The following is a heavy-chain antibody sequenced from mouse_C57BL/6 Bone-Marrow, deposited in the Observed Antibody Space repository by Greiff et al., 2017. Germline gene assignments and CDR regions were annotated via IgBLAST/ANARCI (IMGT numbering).Heavy chain of an antibody. V-gene: IGHV1-69*01. J-gene: IGHJ1*03. CDR3: AREFYYDYDVGNFYWYIDV. CDR2: IDPSDSYT. D-gene: IGHD2-4*01. CDR1: GYTFTSYW. Sequence: QVQLQQPGAELVMPGASVKLSCKASGYTFTSYWMHWVKQRPGQGLEWIGEIDPSDSYTNYNQKFKGKSTLTVDKSSSTAYMQLSSLTSEDSAVYYCAREFYYDYDVGNFYWYIDVWGTGTTVTVSS.